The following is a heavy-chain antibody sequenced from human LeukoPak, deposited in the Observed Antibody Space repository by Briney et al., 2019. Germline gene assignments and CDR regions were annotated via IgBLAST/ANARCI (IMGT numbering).Heavy chain of an antibody. D-gene: IGHD5-24*01. CDR1: GFTFDDYA. Sequence: GRSLRLSCAASGFTFDDYAMHWVRQAPGKGLEWVSGISWNSGSIGYADSVKGRFTISGDNAKNSLYLQMNSLRAEDTALYYCAKDRMATIHAFDIWGQGTMVTVSS. J-gene: IGHJ3*02. V-gene: IGHV3-9*01. CDR2: ISWNSGSI. CDR3: AKDRMATIHAFDI.